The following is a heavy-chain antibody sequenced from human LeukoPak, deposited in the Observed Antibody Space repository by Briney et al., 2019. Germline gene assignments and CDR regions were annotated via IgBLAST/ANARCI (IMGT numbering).Heavy chain of an antibody. CDR1: GFTFSSYG. D-gene: IGHD5-18*01. CDR3: AKERDTAMVTIDY. J-gene: IGHJ4*02. CDR2: IRYDGSNK. V-gene: IGHV3-30*02. Sequence: PGGSLRLSSAASGFTFSSYGMHWVRQAPGKGLEWVAFIRYDGSNKYYADSVKGRFTISRDNSKNTLYLQMNSLRAEDTAVYYCAKERDTAMVTIDYWGQGTLVTVSS.